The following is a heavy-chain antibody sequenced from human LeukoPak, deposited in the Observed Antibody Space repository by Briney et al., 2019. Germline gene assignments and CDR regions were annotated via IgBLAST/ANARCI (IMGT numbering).Heavy chain of an antibody. D-gene: IGHD6-13*01. CDR3: AKDIRGIAAAGLDY. V-gene: IGHV3-9*01. Sequence: PGGSLRLSCAASGFTFDDYAMHWVRHAPGKGLEWVSGISWNSGSIGYADSVKGRFTISRDNAKNSLYLQMNSLRAEDTALYYCAKDIRGIAAAGLDYWGQGTLVTVSS. CDR2: ISWNSGSI. CDR1: GFTFDDYA. J-gene: IGHJ4*02.